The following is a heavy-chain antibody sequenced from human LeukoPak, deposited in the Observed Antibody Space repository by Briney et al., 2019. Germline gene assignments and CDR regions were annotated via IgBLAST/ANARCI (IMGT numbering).Heavy chain of an antibody. Sequence: GGSLRLSCAASGFTFSSYGMHWVRQAPGKGLVWVSRIKGDGSGTTYADSVKGRFTISRDNAKNTLYLQMNSLRAEDTAVYYCARDSAYSFDLWGQGTLVTVSS. CDR3: ARDSAYSFDL. CDR1: GFTFSSYG. CDR2: IKGDGSGT. D-gene: IGHD3-9*01. J-gene: IGHJ4*02. V-gene: IGHV3-74*01.